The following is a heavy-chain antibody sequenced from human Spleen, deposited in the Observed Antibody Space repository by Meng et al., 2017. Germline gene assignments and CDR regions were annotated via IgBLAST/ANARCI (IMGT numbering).Heavy chain of an antibody. V-gene: IGHV1-2*06. D-gene: IGHD3-22*01. Sequence: ASVKVSCKALGGIFSNYVIGWVRQAPGQGLEWMGRVNPNSGGTNYAQKFQGRVTMTRDTSISTAYMELSSLRSDDTAVYYCARDQYYDSSADYWGQGTLVTVSS. CDR3: ARDQYYDSSADY. CDR2: VNPNSGGT. J-gene: IGHJ4*02. CDR1: GGIFSNYV.